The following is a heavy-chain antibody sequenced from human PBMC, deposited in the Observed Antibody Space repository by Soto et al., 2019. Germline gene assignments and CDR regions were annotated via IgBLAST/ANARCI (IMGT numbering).Heavy chain of an antibody. V-gene: IGHV3-74*01. D-gene: IGHD2-15*01. Sequence: VQLVESGGGLVQPGGSLRLSCAASGFTFSNYWMYWVRQAPGKGLVWVSRINSDGSVSSYADSVKGRLTISRDNVKNTLYLQMDSLRAEDTAVYYCARGDCVGGTCYSLAGTFYYYMGVWGKGTTVTVFS. J-gene: IGHJ6*03. CDR1: GFTFSNYW. CDR3: ARGDCVGGTCYSLAGTFYYYMGV. CDR2: INSDGSVS.